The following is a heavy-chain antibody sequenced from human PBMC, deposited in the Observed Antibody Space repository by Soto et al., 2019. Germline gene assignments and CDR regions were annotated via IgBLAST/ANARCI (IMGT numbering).Heavy chain of an antibody. CDR3: ASFVTIPYSCFDP. V-gene: IGHV4-34*01. CDR1: GGSFSAYS. Sequence: QVQLQQWGAGLLKPSETLSLTCGVNGGSFSAYSWSWIRQPPGKGLEWIGEINHSGSTNYNPSLTSRVTMSVDTSKNQSSLKLSSVTAADTAVYYCASFVTIPYSCFDPWGQGTLVTVSS. D-gene: IGHD2-2*02. J-gene: IGHJ5*02. CDR2: INHSGST.